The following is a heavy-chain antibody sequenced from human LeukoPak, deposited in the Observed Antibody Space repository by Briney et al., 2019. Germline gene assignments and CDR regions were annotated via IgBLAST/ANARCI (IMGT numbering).Heavy chain of an antibody. CDR2: INWNGGST. J-gene: IGHJ4*02. D-gene: IGHD2-15*01. Sequence: GGSLRLSCAASGFTFDDYGMSWVRQAPGKGLEWVSGINWNGGSTGYADSVKGRFTISRDNAKNSLYLQMNSLRAEDTAVYYCAKSGGYCSGGSCQFDYWGQGTLVTVSS. CDR1: GFTFDDYG. CDR3: AKSGGYCSGGSCQFDY. V-gene: IGHV3-20*04.